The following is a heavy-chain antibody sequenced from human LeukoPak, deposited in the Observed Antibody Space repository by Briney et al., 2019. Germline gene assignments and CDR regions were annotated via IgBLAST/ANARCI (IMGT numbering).Heavy chain of an antibody. V-gene: IGHV3-9*03. CDR3: AKDTLVGATTGAFDI. D-gene: IGHD1-26*01. J-gene: IGHJ3*02. CDR2: ISWNSGSI. CDR1: GFTFDDYA. Sequence: GRSLRLSCAASGFTFDDYAMHWVRQAPGKGLEWVSGISWNSGSIGYADSVKGRFTISRDNAKNSLYLQMNSLRAEDMALYYYAKDTLVGATTGAFDIWGQGTMVTVSS.